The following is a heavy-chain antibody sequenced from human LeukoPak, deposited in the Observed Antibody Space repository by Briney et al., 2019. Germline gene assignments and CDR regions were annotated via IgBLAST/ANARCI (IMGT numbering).Heavy chain of an antibody. D-gene: IGHD5-18*01. CDR3: ARVAWTQLKFDAFDI. CDR2: ISYDGSNK. CDR1: GFTFSSYA. Sequence: GGSLRLSCAASGFTFSSYAMHWVRQAPGKGLEWVAVISYDGSNKYYADSVKGRFTISRDNSKNTLYLQMNSLRAEDTAVYYCARVAWTQLKFDAFDIWGQGTMVTVSS. V-gene: IGHV3-30*04. J-gene: IGHJ3*02.